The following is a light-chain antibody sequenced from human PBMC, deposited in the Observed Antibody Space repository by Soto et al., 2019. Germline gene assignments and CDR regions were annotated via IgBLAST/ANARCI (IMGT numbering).Light chain of an antibody. Sequence: EIVMTQSPATLSVSPGERATLSCRASQSVRSNLAWYQQKPGQAPRLLIYGASTRATGIPARFSGSVSGTEFTLTISILQSEDFAVYYCQQFNNWWTFGQGTKVEIK. CDR2: GAS. CDR3: QQFNNWWT. CDR1: QSVRSN. J-gene: IGKJ1*01. V-gene: IGKV3-15*01.